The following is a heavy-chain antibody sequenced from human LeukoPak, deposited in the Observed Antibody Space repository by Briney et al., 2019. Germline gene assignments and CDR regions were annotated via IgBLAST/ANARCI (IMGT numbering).Heavy chain of an antibody. J-gene: IGHJ4*02. V-gene: IGHV3-11*01. CDR2: ISSSGSTI. CDR3: ARVGVDTARSFDY. CDR1: GFTFSDYY. Sequence: GGSLRLSCAASGFTFSDYYMSWTRQAPGKGLEWVSYISSSGSTIYYADSVKGRFTISRDNAKNSLYLQMNSLRAEDTAVYYCARVGVDTARSFDYWGQGTLVTVSS. D-gene: IGHD5-18*01.